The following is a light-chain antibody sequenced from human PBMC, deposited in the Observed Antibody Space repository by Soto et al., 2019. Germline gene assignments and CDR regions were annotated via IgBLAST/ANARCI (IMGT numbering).Light chain of an antibody. CDR2: DAS. V-gene: IGKV3-11*01. CDR3: QQRSNWGPLT. J-gene: IGKJ4*01. CDR1: QSVSSY. Sequence: EIVLTQSPATLSLSPGERATLSCRASQSVSSYLAWYQQKPGQAPRLLIYDASNRATGIPARVSGSGSGTEFTLTISSLAPEDCAVYYCQQRSNWGPLTFGGGTKVEIK.